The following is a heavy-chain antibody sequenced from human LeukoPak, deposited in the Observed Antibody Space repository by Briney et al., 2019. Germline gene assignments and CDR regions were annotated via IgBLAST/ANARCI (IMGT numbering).Heavy chain of an antibody. CDR3: ARVPGITRYFDS. D-gene: IGHD1-20*01. Sequence: LGGSLRLSCAASGFTFTCCWMSWVRQTPGKGLGWVARIKQDGREKFYADSVKGRFTISRDNAQNSLYLQAKSLRAEDTAVYYCARVPGITRYFDSWGQGILVTVSS. V-gene: IGHV3-7*01. CDR2: IKQDGREK. J-gene: IGHJ4*02. CDR1: GFTFTCCW.